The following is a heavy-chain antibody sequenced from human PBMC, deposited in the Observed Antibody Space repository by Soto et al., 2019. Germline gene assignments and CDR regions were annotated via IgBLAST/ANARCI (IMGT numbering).Heavy chain of an antibody. CDR3: ARGMTPVPAAPVHDAFDI. V-gene: IGHV4-31*03. CDR2: IYYSGST. D-gene: IGHD2-2*01. CDR1: GGSISSGGYY. Sequence: SETLSLTCTVSGGSISSGGYYWSWIRQHPGKGLEWIGYIYYSGSTYYNPSLKSRVTISVDTSKNQFSLKLSSVTAADTAVYYCARGMTPVPAAPVHDAFDIWGQGTMVTVSS. J-gene: IGHJ3*02.